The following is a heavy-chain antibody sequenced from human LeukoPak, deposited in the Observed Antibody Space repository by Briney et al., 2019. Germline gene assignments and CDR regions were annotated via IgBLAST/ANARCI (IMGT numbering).Heavy chain of an antibody. CDR1: RFTLKIQA. CDR2: ISGSGAST. Sequence: GGSLRLSCTASRFTLKIQAMLGARHAPGKGLEWVSAISGSGASTYYAASVKGRFTISRDNSKNTLYLQMTSLRAADTAVYYCAKGSLKEYWGQGTLVTVSS. CDR3: AKGSLKEY. J-gene: IGHJ4*02. D-gene: IGHD3-9*01. V-gene: IGHV3-23*01.